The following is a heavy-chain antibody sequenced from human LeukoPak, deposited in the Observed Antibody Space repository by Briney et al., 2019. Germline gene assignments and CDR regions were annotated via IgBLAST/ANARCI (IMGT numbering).Heavy chain of an antibody. CDR1: GFIFSDHY. CDR2: SRNKANSYTT. D-gene: IGHD2-2*01. CDR3: APGGDYCSSSSCPS. J-gene: IGHJ3*01. Sequence: PGGSLRPSCAASGFIFSDHYIDWVRQAPGKGLEWVGRSRNKANSYTTEYAASVKGRFTISRDDSKNSLYLQMNSLKTEDTAVYYCAPGGDYCSSSSCPSWGQGTIVTVSS. V-gene: IGHV3-72*01.